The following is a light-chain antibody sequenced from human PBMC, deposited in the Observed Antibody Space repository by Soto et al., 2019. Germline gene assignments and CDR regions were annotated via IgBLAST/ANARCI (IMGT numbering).Light chain of an antibody. Sequence: LPKPRSACGSRGPPDTLSCPRASSDVGGYNYVSWYQQHPGKAPKLMNYEVTKRPSGVPDRFSGSKSGNTASLTVSGLQAEDEADYYCSSYAGSNIFYVFGTGTKVTVL. J-gene: IGLJ1*01. CDR1: SSDVGGYNY. CDR3: SSYAGSNIFYV. V-gene: IGLV2-8*01. CDR2: EVT.